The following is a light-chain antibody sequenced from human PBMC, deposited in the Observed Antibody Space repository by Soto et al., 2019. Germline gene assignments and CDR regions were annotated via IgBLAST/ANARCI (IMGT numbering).Light chain of an antibody. CDR3: QHYDSYSEA. CDR1: QTISSW. V-gene: IGKV1-5*03. CDR2: KAS. Sequence: DIQMTQSPSTLSGSVGDTVTITCRASQTISSWLAGYPQKPGKAPKLLTYKASTLNSGVPSRFSGSGSGTEFTLTISSLQPDDFASYYCQHYDSYSEAFGQGAKVELK. J-gene: IGKJ1*01.